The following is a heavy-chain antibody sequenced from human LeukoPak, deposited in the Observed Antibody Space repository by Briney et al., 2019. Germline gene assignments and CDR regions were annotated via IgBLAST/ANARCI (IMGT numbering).Heavy chain of an antibody. CDR2: IYTSGST. J-gene: IGHJ3*02. V-gene: IGHV4-4*09. CDR1: GGSISSYF. Sequence: SETLSLTCTVSGGSISSYFWSWIRQPPGKGLEWIGYIYTSGSTNYNPSLKSRVTISVDTSKNQFSLKLSSVTAADAAVYYCAARMVGAKKAFDIWGQGTMVTVSS. D-gene: IGHD1-26*01. CDR3: AARMVGAKKAFDI.